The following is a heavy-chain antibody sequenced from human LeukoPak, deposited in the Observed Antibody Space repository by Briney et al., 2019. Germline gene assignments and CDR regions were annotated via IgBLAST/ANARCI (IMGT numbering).Heavy chain of an antibody. CDR3: ARNHLDMAIINFYGLDV. D-gene: IGHD5-24*01. Sequence: GGSLRLSCAASGFTFSTYAMLGVRQAPGKGLEWVAVISYDGSKKYYADSVKGRFTISRDNSKNTLFLQVNSLRPDDTSVFYCARNHLDMAIINFYGLDVWGQGTTVTVSS. CDR2: ISYDGSKK. V-gene: IGHV3-30*04. CDR1: GFTFSTYA. J-gene: IGHJ6*02.